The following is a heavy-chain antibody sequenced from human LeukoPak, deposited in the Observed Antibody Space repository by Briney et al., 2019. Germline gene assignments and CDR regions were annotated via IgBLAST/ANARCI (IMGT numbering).Heavy chain of an antibody. V-gene: IGHV3-53*01. CDR1: GFTVSSNY. J-gene: IGHJ4*02. CDR3: ARRYAPYYGPIHY. CDR2: IYSGGST. D-gene: IGHD3-16*01. Sequence: PGGSLRLSCAASGFTVSSNYMSWVRQAPGEGLEWVSVIYSGGSTYYADSVKGRFTISRDNSKNTLYLQMNSLRAEDTAVYYCARRYAPYYGPIHYWGQGTLVTVSS.